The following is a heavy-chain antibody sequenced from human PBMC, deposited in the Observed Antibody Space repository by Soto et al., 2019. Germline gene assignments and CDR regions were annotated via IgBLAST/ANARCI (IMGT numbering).Heavy chain of an antibody. J-gene: IGHJ4*02. CDR3: ARDRNILVAPAAIADY. CDR2: IWYDGIKK. D-gene: IGHD2-15*01. CDR1: GFTFSSYG. Sequence: QVQLVESGGGVVQPGRSLRLSCAASGFTFSSYGMHWVRQAPGKGLEWVAVIWYDGIKKHYADSVKGRFTISRDNSENTLYLDMNSMRVEDAAVYYCARDRNILVAPAAIADYWGQGTRVTVSS. V-gene: IGHV3-33*01.